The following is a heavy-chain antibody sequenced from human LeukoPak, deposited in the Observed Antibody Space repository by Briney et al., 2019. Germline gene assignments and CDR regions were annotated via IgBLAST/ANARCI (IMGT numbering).Heavy chain of an antibody. Sequence: PSETLSLTCTVSGGSISSHYWSWIRQPPGKGLEWIGYIYYSGSTNYNPSLKSRVTISVDTSKNQFSLKLSSVTAADTAVYYCARVVVVVPAAKHYYYYYMDVWGKGTTVTVSS. CDR1: GGSISSHY. D-gene: IGHD2-2*01. CDR3: ARVVVVVPAAKHYYYYYMDV. V-gene: IGHV4-59*11. CDR2: IYYSGST. J-gene: IGHJ6*03.